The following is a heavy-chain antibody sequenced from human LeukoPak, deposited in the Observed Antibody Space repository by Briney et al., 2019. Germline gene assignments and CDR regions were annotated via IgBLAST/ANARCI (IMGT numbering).Heavy chain of an antibody. CDR2: IRSKAYGGAT. CDR3: TRGRYYYDSSGYYGFDS. Sequence: PGRSLRLSCTASGFTFGDYAMSWVRQAPGKGLEWVGFIRSKAYGGATEYAASVKGRFTISRDDSKSIAYLQVNSLKTEDTAVYYCTRGRYYYDSSGYYGFDSWGQGTLVTVSS. D-gene: IGHD3-22*01. V-gene: IGHV3-49*04. CDR1: GFTFGDYA. J-gene: IGHJ4*02.